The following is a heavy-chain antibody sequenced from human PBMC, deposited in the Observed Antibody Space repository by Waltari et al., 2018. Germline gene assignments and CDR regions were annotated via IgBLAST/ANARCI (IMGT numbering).Heavy chain of an antibody. CDR3: ARSSYYYGSGSYKTQVLADFDY. CDR1: GGSFSGYY. Sequence: QVQLQQWGAGLLKPSETLSLTCAVYGGSFSGYYWSWIRQPPGKGLEWIGEINHSGSTNYNPSLKSRVTISVDTSKNQFSLKLSSVTAADTAVYYCARSSYYYGSGSYKTQVLADFDYWGQGTLVTVSS. V-gene: IGHV4-34*01. D-gene: IGHD3-10*01. CDR2: INHSGST. J-gene: IGHJ4*02.